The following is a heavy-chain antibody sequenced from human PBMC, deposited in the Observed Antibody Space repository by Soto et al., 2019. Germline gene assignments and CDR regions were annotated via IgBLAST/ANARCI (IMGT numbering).Heavy chain of an antibody. CDR1: GDSVTSDDFY. J-gene: IGHJ4*02. D-gene: IGHD3-10*01. Sequence: PSETLSLTCVVSGDSVTSDDFYWSWIRQPPGKGLEWIGYIYYSERTNYNPSLKSRVTISLDTSKSQFSLKLSSVTAADAAVYYCARAPRGNYGYPSYFDYWGQGTLVTVSS. CDR2: IYYSERT. V-gene: IGHV4-61*08. CDR3: ARAPRGNYGYPSYFDY.